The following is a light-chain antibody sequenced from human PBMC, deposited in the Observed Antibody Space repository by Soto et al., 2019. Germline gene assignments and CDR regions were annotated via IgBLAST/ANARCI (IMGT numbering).Light chain of an antibody. Sequence: QSVLTQPPSASGTPGQRVTISCSGSSSNIGSNSVNWYQHLPGTAPKLLIYTNNQRPSGVPDRFSGSKSGTSASLAISGLLSEDEADYYCAAWDDTLNGYWVFGGGTKLTVL. CDR1: SSNIGSNS. J-gene: IGLJ3*02. V-gene: IGLV1-44*01. CDR2: TNN. CDR3: AAWDDTLNGYWV.